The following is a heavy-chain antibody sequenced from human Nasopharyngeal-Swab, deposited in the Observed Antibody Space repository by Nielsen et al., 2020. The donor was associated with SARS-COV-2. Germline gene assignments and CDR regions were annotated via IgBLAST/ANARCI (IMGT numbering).Heavy chain of an antibody. D-gene: IGHD6-19*01. V-gene: IGHV3-21*01. CDR3: ATSGYSSGWIF. CDR2: IKSSTSYI. Sequence: SLKISCAASGFIFSTYTMNWVRQAPGKGLEWLSSIKSSTSYIYYADSVKGRFTISRDNAKNSLYLQMNSLRTEDTAVYYCATSGYSSGWIFWGQGTLVTVSS. CDR1: GFIFSTYT. J-gene: IGHJ4*02.